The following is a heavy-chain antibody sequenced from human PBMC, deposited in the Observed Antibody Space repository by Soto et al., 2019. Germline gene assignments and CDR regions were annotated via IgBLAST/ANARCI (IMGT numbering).Heavy chain of an antibody. CDR2: IRNTIDDT. Sequence: EVQLLESGGDLVQPGGSLRLSCAASGFTFSNYGMTWVRQAPGKGLEWVSSIRNTIDDTYYADSVEGRFTISRNNSKYPLYQQMNDLRAEDTAMDYCVTKLYDRLTTFWFDTWGQGTLVTVSS. J-gene: IGHJ5*02. CDR1: GFTFSNYG. V-gene: IGHV3-23*01. D-gene: IGHD4-17*01. CDR3: VTKLYDRLTTFWFDT.